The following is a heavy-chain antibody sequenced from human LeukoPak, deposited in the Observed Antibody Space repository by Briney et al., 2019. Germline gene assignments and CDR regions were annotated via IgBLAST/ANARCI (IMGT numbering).Heavy chain of an antibody. CDR1: GFTFSSYS. CDR3: ARDRASSSWYRFDP. CDR2: ISSSSSYI. J-gene: IGHJ5*02. Sequence: GGSLRLSCAASGFTFSSYSMNWVRQAPGKGLEWVSSISSSSSYIYYADSVKGRFTISRDNAKNSLYLQMNSLRAEDTAMYYCARDRASSSWYRFDPWGQGTLVTVSS. D-gene: IGHD6-13*01. V-gene: IGHV3-21*01.